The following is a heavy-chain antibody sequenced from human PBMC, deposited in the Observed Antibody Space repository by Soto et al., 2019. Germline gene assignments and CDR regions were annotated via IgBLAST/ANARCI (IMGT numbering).Heavy chain of an antibody. CDR1: GGSISSYY. J-gene: IGHJ4*02. CDR3: ARASWFGELDY. Sequence: SETLSLTCTVSGGSISSYYWSWIRQPPGKGLEWIGYIYYSGSTNYNPSLKSRVTISVDTSKNQFSLKLSSVTAADTAVYYCARASWFGELDYWGQGTLVTVSS. V-gene: IGHV4-59*01. CDR2: IYYSGST. D-gene: IGHD3-10*01.